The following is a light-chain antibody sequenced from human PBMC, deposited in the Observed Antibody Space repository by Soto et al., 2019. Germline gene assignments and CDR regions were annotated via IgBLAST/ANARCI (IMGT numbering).Light chain of an antibody. V-gene: IGKV1-17*01. CDR2: AAS. CDR3: QKCKVAPFT. Sequence: DIQMTQSPSSLSASVGDRVTITCRASQGIRKDLGWFQQKPGKAPKRLIYAASSLQSGVPSRFSGSGSGTDFTLTISSLQPEDVATYYCQKCKVAPFTFGGGTKVDIK. J-gene: IGKJ4*01. CDR1: QGIRKD.